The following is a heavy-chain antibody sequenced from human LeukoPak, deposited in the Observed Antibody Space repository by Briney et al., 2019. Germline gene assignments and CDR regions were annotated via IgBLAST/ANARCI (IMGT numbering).Heavy chain of an antibody. D-gene: IGHD3-10*01. Sequence: PGGSLRLSCAASGFTFGDYAMNWVRQAPGKGLEWVSGIIASGRDTYYADSVKGRFTFSSDTSKNTLYLQMNSLRAEDTAVYYCAKDRYYYGLGYYFDYWGQGALVTVSS. V-gene: IGHV3-23*01. CDR2: IIASGRDT. J-gene: IGHJ4*02. CDR1: GFTFGDYA. CDR3: AKDRYYYGLGYYFDY.